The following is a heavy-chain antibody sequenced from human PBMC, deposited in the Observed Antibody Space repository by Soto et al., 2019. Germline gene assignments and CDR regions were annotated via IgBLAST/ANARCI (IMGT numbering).Heavy chain of an antibody. CDR3: ARELHYYDSSGYYDY. V-gene: IGHV1-3*01. J-gene: IGHJ4*02. CDR2: INAGNGNT. D-gene: IGHD3-22*01. Sequence: ASVKVSCKASGYTFTSYAMHWVRQAPGQRLEWMGWINAGNGNTKYSQKFQGRVTITRDTSASTAYMELSSLRSEDTAVYYCARELHYYDSSGYYDYWGQGTLVTVSS. CDR1: GYTFTSYA.